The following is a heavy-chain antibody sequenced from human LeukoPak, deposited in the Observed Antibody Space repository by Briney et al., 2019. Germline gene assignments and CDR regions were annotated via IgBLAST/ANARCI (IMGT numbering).Heavy chain of an antibody. V-gene: IGHV3-33*01. J-gene: IGHJ4*02. CDR3: ARDQGYYDRPDWVFDY. CDR1: GFTFSSYG. D-gene: IGHD3-22*01. Sequence: HPGRSLRLSCVASGFTFSSYGMHWVRQAPGKGLEWVAVIWSDGNKKYYTDSVKGRFTISRDNSKNTLYLQMNSLRAEDTAVYYCARDQGYYDRPDWVFDYWGQGTLVTVSS. CDR2: IWSDGNKK.